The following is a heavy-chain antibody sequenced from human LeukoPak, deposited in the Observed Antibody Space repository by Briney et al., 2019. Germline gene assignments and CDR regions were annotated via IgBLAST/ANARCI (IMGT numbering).Heavy chain of an antibody. J-gene: IGHJ4*02. CDR3: VKVSVTGTSVDY. Sequence: GGCLTLSCSASGFTFSSYPMHWVRQAPGKGLQYVSAISSNVGITYYADSVKDRFTISRDNFKNTLYLQMSSLRAEDMAVYYCVKVSVTGTSVDYWGQGTLVTVSS. CDR2: ISSNVGIT. V-gene: IGHV3-64D*06. CDR1: GFTFSSYP. D-gene: IGHD6-19*01.